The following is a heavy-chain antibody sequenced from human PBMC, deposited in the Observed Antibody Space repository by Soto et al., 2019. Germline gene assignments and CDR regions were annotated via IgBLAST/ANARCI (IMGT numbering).Heavy chain of an antibody. Sequence: PSETLSLTCTVSGGSISSYYLSWIRQPPGKGLEWIGYIYYSGSTNYNPSLKSRVTISVDTSKNQFSLKLSSVTAADTAVYYCARDIAAAGGYNWFDPWGQGTLVTVS. V-gene: IGHV4-59*01. CDR1: GGSISSYY. D-gene: IGHD6-13*01. J-gene: IGHJ5*02. CDR3: ARDIAAAGGYNWFDP. CDR2: IYYSGST.